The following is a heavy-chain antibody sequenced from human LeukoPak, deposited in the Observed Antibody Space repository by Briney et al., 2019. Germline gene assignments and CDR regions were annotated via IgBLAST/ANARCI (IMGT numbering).Heavy chain of an antibody. CDR1: GFRFTDYS. CDR3: AKDFLYNVVDY. D-gene: IGHD3-10*01. CDR2: LGRSGEYK. Sequence: PGGSLRLSCAASGFRFTDYSMSWVRQAPGKGLEWVAGLGRSGEYKYYADSVKGRFTISRDNSKDTVSLQMNSLRAEDSAVYYCAKDFLYNVVDYWGQGTLVAVSS. V-gene: IGHV3-23*01. J-gene: IGHJ4*02.